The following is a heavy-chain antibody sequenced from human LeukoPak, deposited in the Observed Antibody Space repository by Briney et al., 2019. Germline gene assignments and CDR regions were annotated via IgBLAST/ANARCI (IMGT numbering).Heavy chain of an antibody. D-gene: IGHD3-9*01. CDR2: INPNSGGT. CDR1: GYTFTGYY. CDR3: ARVIDYDILTGYFYYFDY. V-gene: IGHV1-2*06. Sequence: ASVKVSCKASGYTFTGYYMHWVRQAPGQGLEWMGRINPNSGGTNYAQKLQGRVTMTTDTSTSTAYMVLRSLRSDDTAVYYCARVIDYDILTGYFYYFDYWGQGTLVAVSS. J-gene: IGHJ4*02.